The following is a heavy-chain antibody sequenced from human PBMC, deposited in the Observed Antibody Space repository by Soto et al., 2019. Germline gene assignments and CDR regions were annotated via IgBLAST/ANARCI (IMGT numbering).Heavy chain of an antibody. CDR2: IIPMFDIA. CDR3: TLGILSAEVFDI. D-gene: IGHD2-2*01. V-gene: IGHV1-69*02. CDR1: GGSFSIYT. Sequence: QVQLVQSGVEVKKPGSSVKVSCKAAGGSFSIYTVFWVRQAPGQGLEWMGRIIPMFDIANYAQNFQGRVTFNADKFTDTVYMEMLNLRSDDTAVYYCTLGILSAEVFDIWCQGTLVTVSS. J-gene: IGHJ3*02.